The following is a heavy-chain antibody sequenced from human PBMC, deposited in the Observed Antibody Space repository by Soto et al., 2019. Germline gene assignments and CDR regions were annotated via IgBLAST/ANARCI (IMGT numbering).Heavy chain of an antibody. Sequence: TLSLTCTVSGGSISSEGYDWSWFRQLPGKGLEWIGDIYYSGTTYHNPSLRSRLTISGDASKNQFSLKLSSVTDADTALYYCARGRGYSYGPYYFDYWGQGTLVTVSS. J-gene: IGHJ4*02. CDR3: ARGRGYSYGPYYFDY. CDR2: IYYSGTT. V-gene: IGHV4-31*03. CDR1: GGSISSEGYD. D-gene: IGHD5-18*01.